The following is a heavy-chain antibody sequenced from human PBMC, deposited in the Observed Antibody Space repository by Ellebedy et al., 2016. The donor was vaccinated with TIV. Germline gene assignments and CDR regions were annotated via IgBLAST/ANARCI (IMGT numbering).Heavy chain of an antibody. V-gene: IGHV5-51*01. D-gene: IGHD6-13*01. CDR1: GYSFSNYW. CDR3: AGAVDGTSFFDS. CDR2: IHLTDSHT. Sequence: GESLKISXTDSGYSFSNYWIGWVRLMPGKGLEWMGIIHLTDSHTKYSPSIQGQVTISADSSINTAYLQRSSLKASDTAMYYCAGAVDGTSFFDSWGQGTLVTVSS. J-gene: IGHJ5*01.